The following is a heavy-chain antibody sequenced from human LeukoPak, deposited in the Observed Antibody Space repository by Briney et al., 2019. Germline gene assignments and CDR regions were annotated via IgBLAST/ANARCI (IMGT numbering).Heavy chain of an antibody. CDR3: AGGRQLGRFDY. D-gene: IGHD3-16*01. Sequence: ASVKVSCKTSGYTFSTYYVHWVRLAPGQGLDWMGIINPNGGSTSYTQKFQGRVTMTSDTSTGTVYMDLNSLTSEDTAVYYCAGGRQLGRFDYWGQGTLVTVSS. CDR1: GYTFSTYY. V-gene: IGHV1-46*01. J-gene: IGHJ4*02. CDR2: INPNGGST.